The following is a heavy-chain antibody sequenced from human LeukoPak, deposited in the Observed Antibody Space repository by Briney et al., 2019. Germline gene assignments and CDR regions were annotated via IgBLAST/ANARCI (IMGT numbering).Heavy chain of an antibody. CDR1: GFGFSSYW. Sequence: GGSLRLSRAASGFGFSSYWMHWVRQAPGEGLMWVSRINSGGSGTSYADSVEGRFTISRDNAKDTLYLQMNSLRVEDTAVYYCGSSLGPLTEYWGQGTLVTVSS. CDR2: INSGGSGT. V-gene: IGHV3-74*01. D-gene: IGHD3-10*01. CDR3: GSSLGPLTEY. J-gene: IGHJ4*02.